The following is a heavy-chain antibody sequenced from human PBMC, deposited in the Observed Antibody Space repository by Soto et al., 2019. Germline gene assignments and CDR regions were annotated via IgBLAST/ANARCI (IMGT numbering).Heavy chain of an antibody. Sequence: QEQLVESGGDVVQPGRSLTLSCAASGFTFSANAMHWVRQAPGKGLEWVAVIAYDGTITIYRDSVKGRFTISRDDSKSTLYLQMNGLRPEDTAVYYCARDKIKGAPDYLDSWGQGTLVTVSS. CDR1: GFTFSANA. D-gene: IGHD1-26*01. J-gene: IGHJ4*02. V-gene: IGHV3-30-3*01. CDR3: ARDKIKGAPDYLDS. CDR2: IAYDGTIT.